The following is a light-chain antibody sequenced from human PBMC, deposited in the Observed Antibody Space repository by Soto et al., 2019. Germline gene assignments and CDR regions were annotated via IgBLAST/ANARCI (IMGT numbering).Light chain of an antibody. V-gene: IGKV3-11*01. Sequence: EVVLTQSPATLSLSPGESATPSCRASQSVRNYLAWYQQKPGQAPRLLIYDASNRADGIPARFTGSGSGTDFTLTISSLEPEDFAVYFCQQRNNWPPDITFGPGTKVDIK. J-gene: IGKJ3*01. CDR3: QQRNNWPPDIT. CDR2: DAS. CDR1: QSVRNY.